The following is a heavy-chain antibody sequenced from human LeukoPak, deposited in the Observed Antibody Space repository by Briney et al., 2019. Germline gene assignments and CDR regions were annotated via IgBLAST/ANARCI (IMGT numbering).Heavy chain of an antibody. Sequence: PGRSLRLSCAASGFTFDDYAMHWVRQAPGKGLEWVSGISWNSGSIGYADSVKGRFTISRDNVKNSLYLQMNSLRADDTAVYYCTRDLYSMYAKWGQGTLVTVSS. CDR1: GFTFDDYA. V-gene: IGHV3-9*01. D-gene: IGHD2-8*01. J-gene: IGHJ4*02. CDR2: ISWNSGSI. CDR3: TRDLYSMYAK.